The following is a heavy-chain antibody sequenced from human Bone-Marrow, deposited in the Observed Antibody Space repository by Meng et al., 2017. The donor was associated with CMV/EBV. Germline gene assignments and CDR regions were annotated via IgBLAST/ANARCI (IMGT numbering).Heavy chain of an antibody. CDR2: IKQDGSEK. Sequence: GESLKISCAASGFTFSSYSMNWVRQAPGKGLEWVANIKQDGSEKYYVDSVKGRFTISRDNAKNSLYLQMNSLRAEDTAVYYCARDRQLRRLRPSSADVWGQGTTVTVSS. CDR3: ARDRQLRRLRPSSADV. D-gene: IGHD3-3*01. J-gene: IGHJ6*02. V-gene: IGHV3-7*01. CDR1: GFTFSSYS.